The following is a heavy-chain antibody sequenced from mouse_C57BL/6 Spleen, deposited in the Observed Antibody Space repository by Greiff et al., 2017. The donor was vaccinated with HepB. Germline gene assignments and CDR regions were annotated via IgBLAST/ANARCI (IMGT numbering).Heavy chain of an antibody. CDR2: INPYNGGT. Sequence: EVQLQQSGPVLVKPGASVKMSCKASGYTFTDYYMNWVKQSHGKSLEWIGVINPYNGGTSYNQKFKGKATLTVDKSSSTAYMELNSLTSEDSAVYYCARGNEDYFDYWGQGTTLTVSS. CDR3: ARGNEDYFDY. V-gene: IGHV1-19*01. CDR1: GYTFTDYY. J-gene: IGHJ2*01.